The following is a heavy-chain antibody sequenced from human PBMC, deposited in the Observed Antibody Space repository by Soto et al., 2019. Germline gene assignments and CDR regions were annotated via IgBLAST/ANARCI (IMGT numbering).Heavy chain of an antibody. D-gene: IGHD2-15*01. CDR1: GFTFSSYG. CDR3: ARDLATCSGGSCHCDY. V-gene: IGHV3-33*01. J-gene: IGHJ4*02. CDR2: IWYDGSNK. Sequence: QVQLVESGGGVVQPGRSLRLSCAASGFTFSSYGMHWVRQAPGKGLEWVAVIWYDGSNKYYADSVKGRFTISRDNSKNTLYLQMKSLRAEDTAVYYCARDLATCSGGSCHCDYWVQGTLVTVSS.